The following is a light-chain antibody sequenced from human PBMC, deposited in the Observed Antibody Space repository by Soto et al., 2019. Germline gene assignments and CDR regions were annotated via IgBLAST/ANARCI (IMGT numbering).Light chain of an antibody. CDR3: QQRSNWPIT. CDR2: DAS. CDR1: QSVSSY. J-gene: IGKJ5*01. Sequence: IVLTKSPATLSLSQEERATLSCRASQSVSSYLACYQQKPGQAPRLLIYDASNKAAGISARFSGSGSGTDFTLTISSLDPEDFTVYYCQQRSNWPITFGQGTRLEI. V-gene: IGKV3-11*01.